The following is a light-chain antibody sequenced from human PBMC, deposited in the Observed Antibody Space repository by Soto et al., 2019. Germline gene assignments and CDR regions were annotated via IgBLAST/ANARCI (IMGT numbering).Light chain of an antibody. V-gene: IGLV2-8*01. Sequence: QSVLTQPPSASGSPGQSVAISCTGSSSDVGGYNYVSWYQQHPGKAPKLMIYEVNKRPSGVPDRYSGSKSGNTASKTVSGLQAEDEADYYCSSYAGSSNVFGTGTKVTGL. CDR1: SSDVGGYNY. CDR2: EVN. J-gene: IGLJ1*01. CDR3: SSYAGSSNV.